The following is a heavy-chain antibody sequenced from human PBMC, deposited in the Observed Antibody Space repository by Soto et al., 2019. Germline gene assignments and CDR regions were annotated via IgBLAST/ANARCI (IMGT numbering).Heavy chain of an antibody. V-gene: IGHV4-34*01. CDR3: AVVVVVAANNWFDP. J-gene: IGHJ5*02. Sequence: SETLSLTCAVYGGSFSGYYWSWIRQPPGKGLEWIGEINHSGSTNYNPSLKSRVTISVDTSKNQFSLKLSSVTAADTAVYYCAVVVVVAANNWFDPWGQGTLVTVSS. CDR1: GGSFSGYY. CDR2: INHSGST. D-gene: IGHD2-15*01.